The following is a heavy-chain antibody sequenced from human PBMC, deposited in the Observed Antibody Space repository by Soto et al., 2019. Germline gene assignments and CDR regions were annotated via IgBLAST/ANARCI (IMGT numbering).Heavy chain of an antibody. CDR1: GYTFNKYG. V-gene: IGHV1-18*01. J-gene: IGHJ3*01. CDR3: ARGRGVVIPAGTPDAFDV. CDR2: ISAFNDYT. Sequence: ASVKVSCKASGYTFNKYGFDWVRQAPGQGLEWMGRISAFNDYTNLAQKFQGRVTLTTDASTNTAYMELQILRSDDTAMYYCARGRGVVIPAGTPDAFDVWGQGTKVTVSS. D-gene: IGHD6-13*01.